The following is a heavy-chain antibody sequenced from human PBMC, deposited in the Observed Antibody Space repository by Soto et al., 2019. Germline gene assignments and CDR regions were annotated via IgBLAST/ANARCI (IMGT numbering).Heavy chain of an antibody. CDR2: INPNSGGT. D-gene: IGHD1-7*01. V-gene: IGHV1-2*02. Sequence: EASVKVSCKASGYTFTDYYMHWVRQAPGQGLEWMGWINPNSGGTNYAQKFQGRVTMTRDTSISTAYMELSRLRSDDTAVYYCARKLELRGSYYYYYYDMDVWGQGTTVTVSS. CDR1: GYTFTDYY. J-gene: IGHJ6*02. CDR3: ARKLELRGSYYYYYYDMDV.